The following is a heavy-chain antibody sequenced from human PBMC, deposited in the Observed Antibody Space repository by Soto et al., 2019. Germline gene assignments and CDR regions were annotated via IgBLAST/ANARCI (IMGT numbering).Heavy chain of an antibody. CDR1: GGSISSYY. CDR2: IYYSGST. D-gene: IGHD2-2*01. CDR3: ARRYASCFDC. J-gene: IGHJ4*02. Sequence: SETLSLTCTVSGGSISSYYWSWIRQPPGKGLEWIGYIYYSGSTNYNPSLKSRVTISVDTSKNQFSLRLSSVTAADTAVYYCARRYASCFDCWGRGTLVTVCS. V-gene: IGHV4-59*08.